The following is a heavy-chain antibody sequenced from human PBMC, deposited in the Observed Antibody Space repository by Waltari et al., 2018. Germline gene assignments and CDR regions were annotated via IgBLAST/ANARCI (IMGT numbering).Heavy chain of an antibody. Sequence: QLQLQESGPGLVKPSETLSLTCTVSGGSISSSSYYWGWIRQPPGKGLEWIGSISYSGSTYYNPSLKSRVTISVDTSKNQFSLKLSSVTAADTAVYYCATMKAGGYGYWGQGTLVTVSS. D-gene: IGHD3-10*01. V-gene: IGHV4-39*01. CDR1: GGSISSSSYY. CDR2: ISYSGST. CDR3: ATMKAGGYGY. J-gene: IGHJ4*02.